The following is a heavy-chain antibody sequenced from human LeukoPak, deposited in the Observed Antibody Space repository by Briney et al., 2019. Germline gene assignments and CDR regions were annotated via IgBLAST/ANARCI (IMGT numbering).Heavy chain of an antibody. Sequence: ASVKVSCKASGYTFTSCAMHWVRQAPGQRLEWMGWINAGNGNTKYSQEFQGRVTITRDTSASTAYMELSSLRSEDMAVYYCARDGGGCSGGSCYYHTYFDYWGQGTLVTVSS. J-gene: IGHJ4*02. V-gene: IGHV1-3*03. CDR2: INAGNGNT. CDR1: GYTFTSCA. D-gene: IGHD2-15*01. CDR3: ARDGGGCSGGSCYYHTYFDY.